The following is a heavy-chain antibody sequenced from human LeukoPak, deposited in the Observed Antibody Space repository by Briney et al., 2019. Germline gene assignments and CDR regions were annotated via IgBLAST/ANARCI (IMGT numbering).Heavy chain of an antibody. V-gene: IGHV3-23*01. CDR1: GFTFSSYA. J-gene: IGHJ6*02. CDR2: ISGSGGST. CDR3: AKLIVVVVAATRTNPMDV. Sequence: QPGGSLRLSCAASGFTFSSYAMSWVRQAPGKGLEWVSAISGSGGSTYYADSVKGRFTISRDNSENTLYLQMNSLRAEDTAVYYCAKLIVVVVAATRTNPMDVWGQGTTVTVSS. D-gene: IGHD2-15*01.